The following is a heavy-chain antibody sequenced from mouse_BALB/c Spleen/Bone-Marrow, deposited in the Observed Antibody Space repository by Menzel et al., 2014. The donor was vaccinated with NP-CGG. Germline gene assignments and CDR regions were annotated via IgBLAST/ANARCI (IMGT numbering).Heavy chain of an antibody. CDR2: IFPASGST. CDR1: GYIFITHW. V-gene: IGHV1S40*01. CDR3: ASYTYDGPYWYFDV. Sequence: QVQLKESGPGLVRPGASVKLSCKASGYIFITHWMNWVKQRPGQGLEWIGQIFPASGSTNYNEMFEGKATLTVDTSSSTAHMQLSSLTSEDSAVYCCASYTYDGPYWYFDVWGAGTTVTVSS. D-gene: IGHD2-12*01. J-gene: IGHJ1*01.